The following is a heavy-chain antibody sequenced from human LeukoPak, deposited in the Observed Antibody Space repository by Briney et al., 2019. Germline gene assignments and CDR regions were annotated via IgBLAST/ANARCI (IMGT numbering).Heavy chain of an antibody. CDR1: GFTFSSYW. V-gene: IGHV3-74*01. D-gene: IGHD1-26*01. J-gene: IGHJ6*02. CDR2: INSDGSST. CDR3: ARRIVGVPPGGGGMDV. Sequence: GGSLRLSCAASGFTFSSYWMHWVRQAPGKGLVWVSRINSDGSSTSYADSVKGRFTISRDNAKNTLYLQMNSLRAEDTAVYYCARRIVGVPPGGGGMDVWGQGTTVTVSS.